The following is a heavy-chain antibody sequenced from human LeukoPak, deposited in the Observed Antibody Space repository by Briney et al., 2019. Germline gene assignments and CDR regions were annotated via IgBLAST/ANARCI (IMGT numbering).Heavy chain of an antibody. D-gene: IGHD2-15*01. CDR2: MSYDGINK. CDR1: GFTFSSYG. CDR3: APSTGVVVAATGGSASA. V-gene: IGHV3-30*03. J-gene: IGHJ4*02. Sequence: AGGSLRLSCAASGFTFSSYGMHWVRQAPGKGLEWVAFMSYDGINKYYADSVKGRFTISRDNSKNTLYLQMNSLRAEDTAVYYCAPSTGVVVAATGGSASARGQGTLVTVSS.